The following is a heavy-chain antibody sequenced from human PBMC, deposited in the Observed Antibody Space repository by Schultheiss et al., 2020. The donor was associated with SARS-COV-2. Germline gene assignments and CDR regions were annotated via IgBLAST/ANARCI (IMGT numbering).Heavy chain of an antibody. CDR2: ISGSGGST. CDR3: AKDLTAVVVAANWFDP. D-gene: IGHD2-15*01. V-gene: IGHV3-23*01. CDR1: GFTFSSYS. J-gene: IGHJ5*02. Sequence: GESLKISCAASGFTFSSYSMNWVRQAPGKGLEWVSAISGSGGSTYYADSVKGRFTISRDNSKNTLYLQMNSLRAEDTAVYYCAKDLTAVVVAANWFDPWGQGTLVTVSS.